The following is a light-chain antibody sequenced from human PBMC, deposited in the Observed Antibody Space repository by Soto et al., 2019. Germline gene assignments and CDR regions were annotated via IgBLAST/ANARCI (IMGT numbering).Light chain of an antibody. CDR1: SSDVGGYNS. CDR2: DVS. V-gene: IGLV2-14*01. J-gene: IGLJ1*01. Sequence: QSALTQPASVSGSPGQSITISCTGTSSDVGGYNSVSWYQQHPGKAPKLMIHDVSNRPSGVSNRFSGSKSGNTASLTISGLQAEDEADYYCSSYTSSSTLVFGAWTKLTVL. CDR3: SSYTSSSTLV.